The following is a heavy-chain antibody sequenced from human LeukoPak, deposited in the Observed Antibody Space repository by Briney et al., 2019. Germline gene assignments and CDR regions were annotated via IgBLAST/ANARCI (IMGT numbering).Heavy chain of an antibody. V-gene: IGHV4-59*01. CDR1: GGSISSYY. D-gene: IGHD3-22*01. CDR2: IYYSGST. CDR3: VREQGIYYYDSSGFDY. J-gene: IGHJ4*02. Sequence: SETLSLTCTVSGGSISSYYWSWIRQPPGKGLEWIGYIYYSGSTNYNPSLKSRVTISVDTSKDQFSLKLSSVTAADTAVYYCVREQGIYYYDSSGFDYWGQGTLVTVSS.